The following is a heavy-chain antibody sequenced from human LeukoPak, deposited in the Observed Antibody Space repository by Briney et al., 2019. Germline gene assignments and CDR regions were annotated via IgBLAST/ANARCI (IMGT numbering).Heavy chain of an antibody. V-gene: IGHV3-33*08. CDR2: IWYDGSNK. Sequence: GGSLRLSCAASGFTFSSYWMSWVRQAPGKGLEWVAVIWYDGSNKYYADSVKGRFTISRDNSKNTLYLQMNSLRAEDTAVYYCAREGEVRQYFDWHLPCYFDYWGQGTLVTVSS. D-gene: IGHD3-9*01. CDR1: GFTFSSYW. CDR3: AREGEVRQYFDWHLPCYFDY. J-gene: IGHJ4*02.